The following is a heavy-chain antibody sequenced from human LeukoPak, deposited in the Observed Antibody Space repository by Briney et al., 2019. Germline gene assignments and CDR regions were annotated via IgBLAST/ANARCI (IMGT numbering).Heavy chain of an antibody. CDR1: GFTFSIYA. J-gene: IGHJ3*02. Sequence: GGSLRLSCAASGFTFSIYAMSWVRQAPGKGLEWVSGISGSGGSTYYADSVEGRFTISRDNSKNTLYLQMNSLRAEDTALYYCAKERTPTPYDAFDIWGQGTMVTVSS. D-gene: IGHD4-11*01. CDR3: AKERTPTPYDAFDI. CDR2: ISGSGGST. V-gene: IGHV3-23*01.